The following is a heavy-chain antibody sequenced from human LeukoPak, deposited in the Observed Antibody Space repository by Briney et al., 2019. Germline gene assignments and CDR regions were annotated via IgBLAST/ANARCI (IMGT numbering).Heavy chain of an antibody. V-gene: IGHV4-38-2*01. CDR3: ARHEGGDAMVVFDI. CDR2: IYHSGST. J-gene: IGHJ3*02. D-gene: IGHD5-18*01. CDR1: GYSPTSRSD. Sequence: SETLSLTCAHPGYSPTSRSDCTWFPQPPGKGREWFQGIYHSGSTVYNPSLKSRVTISVDTSKNPFYLTLSSVTAADTGVYYCARHEGGDAMVVFDIWGQGTMVTVSS.